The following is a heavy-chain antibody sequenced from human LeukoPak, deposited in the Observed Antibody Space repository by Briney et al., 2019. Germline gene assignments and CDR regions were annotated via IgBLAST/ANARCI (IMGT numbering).Heavy chain of an antibody. Sequence: PSETLSLTCAVYGGSFSGYYWSWIRQPPGKGLEWIGEINHSGSTNYNPSLKSQVTISVDTSKNQFSLKLSSVTAADTAVYYCARQLWFRRFDYWGQGTLVTVSS. J-gene: IGHJ4*02. V-gene: IGHV4-34*01. D-gene: IGHD5-18*01. CDR3: ARQLWFRRFDY. CDR2: INHSGST. CDR1: GGSFSGYY.